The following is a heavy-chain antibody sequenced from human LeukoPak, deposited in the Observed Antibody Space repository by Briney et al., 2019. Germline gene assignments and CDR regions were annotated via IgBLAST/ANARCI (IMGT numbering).Heavy chain of an antibody. CDR2: INHRGST. CDR1: GASFSDYY. Sequence: SETLSLTCGVYGASFSDYYWSWIRQPPGKGLEWIGEINHRGSTNYNPSLESQVTISVDTSKKQFSLKVNSVTVADAAVYYCARIRHSSGWAFDYWGHGTLVTVSS. CDR3: ARIRHSSGWAFDY. V-gene: IGHV4-34*01. J-gene: IGHJ4*01. D-gene: IGHD6-19*01.